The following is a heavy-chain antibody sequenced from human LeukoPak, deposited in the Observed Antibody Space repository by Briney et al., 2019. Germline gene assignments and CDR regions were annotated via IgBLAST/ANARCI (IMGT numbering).Heavy chain of an antibody. D-gene: IGHD2-8*02. CDR2: ITTGSSYT. Sequence: GGSLRLSCAASEFTFSIYAMNWVRQAPGKGLEWVSSITTGSSYTFYADSLKGRFTISRDNAKNSLYLQMNSLRAEDTAVYYCARELSTGLYWYFDLWGRGTLVTVSS. CDR1: EFTFSIYA. CDR3: ARELSTGLYWYFDL. J-gene: IGHJ2*01. V-gene: IGHV3-21*01.